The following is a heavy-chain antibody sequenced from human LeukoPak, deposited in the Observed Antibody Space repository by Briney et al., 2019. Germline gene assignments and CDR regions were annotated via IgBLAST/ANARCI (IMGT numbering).Heavy chain of an antibody. V-gene: IGHV5-51*01. CDR2: IYPGDSDP. CDR3: ARSVSYYDC. Sequence: GETLKISCKGSGYSFTSYWIGWVRQMPGKGLEWVGIIYPGDSDPRYSPSFQGQVTISANKCISTAFLQWSFLKASDTAMYYCARSVSYYDCWGQGTLVTVSS. CDR1: GYSFTSYW. J-gene: IGHJ4*02. D-gene: IGHD3-10*01.